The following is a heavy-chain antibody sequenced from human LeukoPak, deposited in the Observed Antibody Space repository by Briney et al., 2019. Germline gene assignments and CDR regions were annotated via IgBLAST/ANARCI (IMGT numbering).Heavy chain of an antibody. J-gene: IGHJ4*02. CDR2: INPGAGST. V-gene: IGHV1-46*01. CDR1: GYTFTNYF. Sequence: GASVKVSCKASGYTFTNYFIHWVRQAPGQGFEWMGIINPGAGSTSYAQKFQGRVTMTRDTSTSTVYMELSSLSSEDTAVYYCATTDRGYYSQFYWGQGTLVTVSS. D-gene: IGHD3-22*01. CDR3: ATTDRGYYSQFY.